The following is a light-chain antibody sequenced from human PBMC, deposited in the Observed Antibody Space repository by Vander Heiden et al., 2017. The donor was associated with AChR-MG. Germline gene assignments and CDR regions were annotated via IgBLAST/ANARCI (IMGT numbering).Light chain of an antibody. V-gene: IGLV1-44*01. J-gene: IGLJ3*02. CDR3: AAWDDILNVPV. CDR2: SND. CDR1: ASNIGRQV. Sequence: QSLLTQPRSASGTPGQRVTISCSGSASNIGRQVVNWYQQIPGTAPRLLIHSNDQRPSGVPDRFSASKSGTSASLAISGVQSEDEADYYCAAWDDILNVPVFGGGTSLTVL.